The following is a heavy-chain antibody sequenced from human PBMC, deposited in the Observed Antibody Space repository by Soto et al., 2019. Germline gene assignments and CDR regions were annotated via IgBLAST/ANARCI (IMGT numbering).Heavy chain of an antibody. D-gene: IGHD1-26*01. J-gene: IGHJ6*02. V-gene: IGHV6-1*01. CDR1: GDSVSSNSAA. CDR2: TYYRSKWYN. Sequence: SQTLSLTCAISGDSVSSNSAAWNWIRQSPSKGIEWLGRTYYRSKWYNDYAVSVKSRITINPDTSKNQFSLQLNSVTPEDTAVYYCASGKGDYYYYGMDVWGQGTTVTVSS. CDR3: ASGKGDYYYYGMDV.